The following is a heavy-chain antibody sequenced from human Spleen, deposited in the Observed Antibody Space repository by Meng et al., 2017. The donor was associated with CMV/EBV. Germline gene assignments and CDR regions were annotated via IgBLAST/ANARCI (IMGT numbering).Heavy chain of an antibody. J-gene: IGHJ4*02. CDR3: AREWLGPYYYDSSGYYFFDY. D-gene: IGHD3-22*01. V-gene: IGHV4-38-2*02. CDR2: IFYSGST. Sequence: SETLSLTCSVSGGSINNDYYWGWIRQPPGKGLEWIGSIFYSGSTYYSPSLKSRVTISVDTSKNQFSLKLSPVTAADTAVYYCAREWLGPYYYDSSGYYFFDYWGQGTLVTVSS. CDR1: GGSINNDYY.